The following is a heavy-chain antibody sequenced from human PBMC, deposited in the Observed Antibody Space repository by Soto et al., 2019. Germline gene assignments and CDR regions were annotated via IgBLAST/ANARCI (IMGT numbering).Heavy chain of an antibody. CDR1: GFTFSSYA. J-gene: IGHJ4*02. D-gene: IGHD2-15*01. Sequence: GGSLRLSCAASGFTFSSYAMSWVRQAPGKGLEWVSAISGSGGSTYYADSVKGRFTISRDNSKNTLYLQMNSLRAEDTAVYYCAKDSGVVAATGLPEYYFDYWGQGTLVTVSS. CDR2: ISGSGGST. CDR3: AKDSGVVAATGLPEYYFDY. V-gene: IGHV3-23*01.